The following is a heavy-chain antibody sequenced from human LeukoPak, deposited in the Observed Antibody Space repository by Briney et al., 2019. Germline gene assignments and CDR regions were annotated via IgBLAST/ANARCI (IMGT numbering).Heavy chain of an antibody. CDR2: INPNSGGT. J-gene: IGHJ2*01. D-gene: IGHD3-10*01. CDR3: ARVDRGGLYWYFDL. V-gene: IGHV1-2*06. CDR1: GYTFTCYY. Sequence: ASVKVSCKASGYTFTCYYMHWVRQAPGQGLEWMGRINPNSGGTNYAQKFQGRVTMTRDTSISTAYMELSRLRSDDTAVYYCARVDRGGLYWYFDLWGRGTLVTVSS.